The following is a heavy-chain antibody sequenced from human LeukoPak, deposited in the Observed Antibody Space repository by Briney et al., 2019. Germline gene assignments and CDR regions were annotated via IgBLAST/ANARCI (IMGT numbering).Heavy chain of an antibody. Sequence: GGSLRLSCAASGFTFSSYSMNWVRQAPGKGLEWVSYISSSSSTIYYADSVKGRFTISRDNAKNSLYLQMNSLRAEDTAVYYCARADQWLDLDYWGQGTLVTVSS. CDR2: ISSSSSTI. V-gene: IGHV3-48*01. D-gene: IGHD6-19*01. CDR1: GFTFSSYS. CDR3: ARADQWLDLDY. J-gene: IGHJ4*02.